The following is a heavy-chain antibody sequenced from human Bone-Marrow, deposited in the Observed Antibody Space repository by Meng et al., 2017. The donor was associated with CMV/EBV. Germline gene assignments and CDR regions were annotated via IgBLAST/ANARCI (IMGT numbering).Heavy chain of an antibody. CDR2: INPSGGST. V-gene: IGHV1-46*01. CDR3: ARTRIEVEPDGTKIKYYNYGMDV. CDR1: GYTFTSYY. Sequence: ASVKVSCKASGYTFTSYYMHWVRQAPGQGLEWMGIINPSGGSTSYAQKFQGRVTMTRDTSTSTAYMELSSLRSEDTAVYYCARTRIEVEPDGTKIKYYNYGMDVWGQGTTVTVSS. D-gene: IGHD2-15*01. J-gene: IGHJ6*02.